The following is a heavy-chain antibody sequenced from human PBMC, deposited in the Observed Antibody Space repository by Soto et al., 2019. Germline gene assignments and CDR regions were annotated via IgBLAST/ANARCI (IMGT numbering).Heavy chain of an antibody. CDR2: IYSGGST. CDR3: ARDLGYSYHSVGYNY. CDR1: GFTVSSNY. J-gene: IGHJ4*02. D-gene: IGHD5-18*01. Sequence: EVQLVESGGGLVQPGGSLRLSCAASGFTVSSNYMSWVRQAPGKGLEWVSVIYSGGSTYYADSVKGRFTISRDNSKNTLYLQMNSLRAEDTAVYYCARDLGYSYHSVGYNYWGQGTLVTVSS. V-gene: IGHV3-66*01.